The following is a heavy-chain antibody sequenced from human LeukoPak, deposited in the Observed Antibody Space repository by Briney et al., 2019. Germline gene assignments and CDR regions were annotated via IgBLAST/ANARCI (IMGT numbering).Heavy chain of an antibody. Sequence: GGSLRLSCTASGFTFGDYAMSWVRQAPGKGLEWVGLIRSKAYGGTTEYAASVKGRFTISRNDSKSIAYLQMNSLKTEDTAAYYCTSRYYYDSSGYLYWGQGTLVTVSS. CDR1: GFTFGDYA. CDR2: IRSKAYGGTT. V-gene: IGHV3-49*04. CDR3: TSRYYYDSSGYLY. J-gene: IGHJ4*02. D-gene: IGHD3-22*01.